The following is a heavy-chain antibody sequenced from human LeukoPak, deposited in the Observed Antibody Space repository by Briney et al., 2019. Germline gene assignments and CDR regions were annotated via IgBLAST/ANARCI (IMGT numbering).Heavy chain of an antibody. J-gene: IGHJ6*04. CDR1: GGSFSGYY. CDR2: INHSGST. Sequence: SETLSLTCAVYGGSFSGYYWSWIRRPPGKGLEWIGGINHSGSTNYNPSLKSRVTVSVDTSKNQFSLKLSSVTAADTAVYYCARGRYDILTGYVYYYYGMDVWGKETTVTVSS. CDR3: ARGRYDILTGYVYYYYGMDV. D-gene: IGHD3-9*01. V-gene: IGHV4-34*01.